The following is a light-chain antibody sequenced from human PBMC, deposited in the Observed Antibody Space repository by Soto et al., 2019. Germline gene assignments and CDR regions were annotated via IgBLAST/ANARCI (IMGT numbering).Light chain of an antibody. Sequence: VLPQSPATLSLSPGERATLSCRASQSVSSTYLAWYQQQPGQAPRLLMSGTSNRATGTPDRFSGSGSGTDFTLTISRLEPEDFAVYYCQQYGSPPITFGQGTRLEIK. CDR2: GTS. J-gene: IGKJ5*01. V-gene: IGKV3-20*01. CDR3: QQYGSPPIT. CDR1: QSVSSTY.